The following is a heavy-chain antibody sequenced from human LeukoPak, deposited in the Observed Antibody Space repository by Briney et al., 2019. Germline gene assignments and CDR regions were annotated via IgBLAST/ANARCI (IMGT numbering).Heavy chain of an antibody. CDR1: GFTFSSYE. CDR2: ISSSGSTI. Sequence: GGSLRLSCVASGFTFSSYEMNWVRQAPGKGLEWVSYISSSGSTIYYPDSVKGRFTISRDNAKNSLYLQMNSLRAEDTAVYYCARARGIGAYPSFFDYWGQGTLVIVSS. CDR3: ARARGIGAYPSFFDY. D-gene: IGHD3-16*01. J-gene: IGHJ4*02. V-gene: IGHV3-48*03.